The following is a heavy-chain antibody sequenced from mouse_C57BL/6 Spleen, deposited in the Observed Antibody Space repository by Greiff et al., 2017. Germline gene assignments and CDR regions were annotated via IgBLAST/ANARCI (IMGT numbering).Heavy chain of an antibody. D-gene: IGHD2-1*01. CDR3: ATIYYGNYPYAMDY. CDR2: ISSGSSTI. CDR1: GFTFSDYG. Sequence: EVKLVESGGGLVKPGGSLKLSCAASGFTFSDYGMHWVRQAPEKGLEWVAYISSGSSTIYYADTVKGRFTISRDNAKNTLFLQMTSLRSEDTAMYYCATIYYGNYPYAMDYWGQGTSVTVSS. J-gene: IGHJ4*01. V-gene: IGHV5-17*01.